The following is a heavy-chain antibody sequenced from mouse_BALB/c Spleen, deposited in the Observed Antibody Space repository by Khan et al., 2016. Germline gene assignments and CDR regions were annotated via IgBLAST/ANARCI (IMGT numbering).Heavy chain of an antibody. Sequence: VQLQQSGPELVKPGASVKISCKASDYSFTAYFMNWVMQSHGKSLEWIGRISPYNGDTFYNQKFKGKATLTVDKSSSTVHMELRSLASEDSAVYYCAGSGDYGTFAYWGQGTLVTVSA. CDR3: AGSGDYGTFAY. CDR1: DYSFTAYF. CDR2: ISPYNGDT. V-gene: IGHV1-20*02. J-gene: IGHJ3*01. D-gene: IGHD2-4*01.